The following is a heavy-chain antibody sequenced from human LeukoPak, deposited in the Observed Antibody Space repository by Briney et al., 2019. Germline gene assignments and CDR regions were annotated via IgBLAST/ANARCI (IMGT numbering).Heavy chain of an antibody. CDR3: ARQTAKNVDTARFDY. D-gene: IGHD5-18*01. CDR2: IYYSDTT. Sequence: SETLSLTCALSGGSINNYYWSWIRQPPGKGLEWIGYIYYSDTTNYSPSLNSRVNISLDTAKNQFSLRLSSVTAADTAVYYCARQTAKNVDTARFDYWGQGTLVTVSS. V-gene: IGHV4-59*08. CDR1: GGSINNYY. J-gene: IGHJ4*02.